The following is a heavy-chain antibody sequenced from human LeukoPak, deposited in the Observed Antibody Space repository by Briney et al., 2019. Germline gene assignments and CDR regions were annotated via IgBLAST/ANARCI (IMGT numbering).Heavy chain of an antibody. CDR3: ARDAANT. CDR1: GFTFSSYW. D-gene: IGHD2-15*01. V-gene: IGHV3-53*01. Sequence: GGSLRLPCAASGFTFSSYWMSWLRHAPGKGLEWVSVIYSGGSTYYADSVKGRFTISRDNSKNTLYLQMNSLRAEDTAVYYCARDAANTWGQGTLVTVSS. J-gene: IGHJ4*02. CDR2: IYSGGST.